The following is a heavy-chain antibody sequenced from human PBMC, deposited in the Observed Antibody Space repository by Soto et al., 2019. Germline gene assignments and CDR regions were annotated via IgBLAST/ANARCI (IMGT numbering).Heavy chain of an antibody. D-gene: IGHD6-6*01. Sequence: QVQLVQSGAEVKKPGASVKVSCKASGYTFTSYAMHWVRQAPGQRLEWMGWINAGIGNTKYSQKFQGRVTITRDTSASTDYMELSSLRYEDTAVYYCARASSSSPEFDYWGQGTLVTVSS. CDR3: ARASSSSPEFDY. V-gene: IGHV1-3*01. CDR2: INAGIGNT. J-gene: IGHJ4*02. CDR1: GYTFTSYA.